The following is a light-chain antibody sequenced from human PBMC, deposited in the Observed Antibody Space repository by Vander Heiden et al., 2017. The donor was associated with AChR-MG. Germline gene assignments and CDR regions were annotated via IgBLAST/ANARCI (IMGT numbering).Light chain of an antibody. CDR3: SSYTSSIWV. J-gene: IGLJ3*02. CDR1: SRDVGGYNY. V-gene: IGLV2-14*01. Sequence: QSALTPPASVSGSPGQSITISCTCTSRDVGGYNYVSWNQQHPGKAPILIIYDGSNRPAGVSNRFSCYKSGNTASLTISGLQAEDEAYYYCSSYTSSIWVFGGGTKLTVL. CDR2: DGS.